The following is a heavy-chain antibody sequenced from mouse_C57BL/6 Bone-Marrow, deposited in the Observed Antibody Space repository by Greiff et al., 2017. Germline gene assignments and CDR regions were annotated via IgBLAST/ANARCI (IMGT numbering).Heavy chain of an antibody. Sequence: VQLQQPGAELVKPGASVKLSCKASGYTFTSYWMPWVKQRPGQGLEWIGMIHPNSGSTNYTETFKSKATLTVDKSSSTAYMQLSSLTSEDSAVDCCARMTTVVAEGYAMDYWGQGTSVTVSS. V-gene: IGHV1-64*01. CDR2: IHPNSGST. D-gene: IGHD1-1*01. J-gene: IGHJ4*01. CDR1: GYTFTSYW. CDR3: ARMTTVVAEGYAMDY.